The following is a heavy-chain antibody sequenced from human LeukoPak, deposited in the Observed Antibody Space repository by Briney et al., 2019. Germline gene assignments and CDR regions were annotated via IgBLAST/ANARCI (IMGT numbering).Heavy chain of an antibody. V-gene: IGHV5-51*01. D-gene: IGHD6-13*01. J-gene: IGHJ5*02. Sequence: GESLQISCKGSGYSFTSYWIGWVRQMPGKGLEWMGIIYPGDSDTRYSPSFQGQVTISADKSISTAYLQWSSLKASDTATYYCARHPQQLESWFDPWGQGTLVTVSS. CDR2: IYPGDSDT. CDR3: ARHPQQLESWFDP. CDR1: GYSFTSYW.